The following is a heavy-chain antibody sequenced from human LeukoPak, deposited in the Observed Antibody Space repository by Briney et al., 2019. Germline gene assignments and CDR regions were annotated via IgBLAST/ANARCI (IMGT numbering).Heavy chain of an antibody. V-gene: IGHV3-53*01. CDR3: VGQTHKDY. J-gene: IGHJ4*02. Sequence: GGSLRLSCAASGFTVSNSYMSWIRQAPGKGLEWVSVLYSGGGAYYTDSVRGRFTISRDSSKNTLYLQMNSLRADDTAVYYCVGQTHKDYWGQGTLVTVSS. CDR2: LYSGGGA. CDR1: GFTVSNSY.